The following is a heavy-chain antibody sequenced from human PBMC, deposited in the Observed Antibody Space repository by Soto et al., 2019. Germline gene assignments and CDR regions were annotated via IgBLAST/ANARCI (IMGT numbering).Heavy chain of an antibody. CDR2: ISAYNGNT. CDR3: ARSTKPLDYYGMDV. Sequence: ASVKVSCKASGYTFTSYGISWVRQAPGQGLEWMGWISAYNGNTNYGQKLQGRVTMTTDTSTSTAYMELRSLRSDDTAVYYCARSTKPLDYYGMDVWGQGTTVTVSS. V-gene: IGHV1-18*04. J-gene: IGHJ6*02. CDR1: GYTFTSYG.